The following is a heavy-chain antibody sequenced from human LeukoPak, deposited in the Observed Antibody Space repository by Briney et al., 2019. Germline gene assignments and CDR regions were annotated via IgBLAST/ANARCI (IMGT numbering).Heavy chain of an antibody. CDR3: VPLYHGGVAY. Sequence: GGSLRLSCSASGFTFSSYGMHWVRQAPGKGLEYVSAISSDGGSTYYADSVKGRFTISRDNSKSTLYLQVRSLRAEDTAVYYCVPLYHGGVAYWGQGTLVTVSS. V-gene: IGHV3-64D*06. D-gene: IGHD3-16*02. J-gene: IGHJ4*02. CDR2: ISSDGGST. CDR1: GFTFSSYG.